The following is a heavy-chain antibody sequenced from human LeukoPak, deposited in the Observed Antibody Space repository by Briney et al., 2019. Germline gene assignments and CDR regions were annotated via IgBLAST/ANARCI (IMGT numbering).Heavy chain of an antibody. D-gene: IGHD6-6*01. J-gene: IGHJ5*02. V-gene: IGHV4-34*01. CDR3: AERTAARWFDP. CDR2: INHSGSS. Sequence: PSETLSLTCAVYGGSFSGYYWSWIRQPPGKGLERIGEINHSGSSNYSPSLKSRVTISVDTSKKQFSLMLSSVTAADTAVYYCAERTAARWFDPWGQGTLVTVSS. CDR1: GGSFSGYY.